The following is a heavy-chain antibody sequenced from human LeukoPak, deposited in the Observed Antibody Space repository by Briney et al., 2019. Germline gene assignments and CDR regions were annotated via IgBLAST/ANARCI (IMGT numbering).Heavy chain of an antibody. J-gene: IGHJ5*02. CDR1: GGSISSYY. D-gene: IGHD6-13*01. CDR2: IYYSGST. Sequence: SETLSLTCTVSGGSISSYYWSWIRQPPGKGLEWIGYIYYSGSTNYNPSLKSRVTISVDTSKNQFSLKLSSVIAADTAVYYCARRPYSSSWYWFDPWGQGTLVTVSS. V-gene: IGHV4-59*08. CDR3: ARRPYSSSWYWFDP.